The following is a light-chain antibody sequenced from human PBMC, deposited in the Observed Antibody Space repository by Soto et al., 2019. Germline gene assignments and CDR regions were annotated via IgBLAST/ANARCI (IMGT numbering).Light chain of an antibody. CDR2: AAS. CDR3: QQSYSTPCT. V-gene: IGKV1-39*01. J-gene: IGKJ2*01. Sequence: DIQMTQSPSSLSASVGDRVTITCRASQSISSYLNWYQQKPGKAPKLLIYAASSLQSGVPSRFSGSASRTDFTLTISSLQPEDFATYYCQQSYSTPCTFGQGTKLEIK. CDR1: QSISSY.